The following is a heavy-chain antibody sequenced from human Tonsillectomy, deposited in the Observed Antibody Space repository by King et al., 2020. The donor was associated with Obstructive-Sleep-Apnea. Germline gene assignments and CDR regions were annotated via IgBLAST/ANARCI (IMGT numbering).Heavy chain of an antibody. D-gene: IGHD4-11*01. J-gene: IGHJ6*02. Sequence: QLVESGPEVEKPGTSVKVSCKASGFTFKTSGVQCVRQGRGQPLEWIGWIVIGSGDTYYAQQFQDRVTLTTDRTAGTASMDLINLRSEDTAVYYCAAGTTDYYYFGMDVWGQGTTVTVSS. CDR1: GFTFKTSG. V-gene: IGHV1-58*01. CDR2: IVIGSGDT. CDR3: AAGTTDYYYFGMDV.